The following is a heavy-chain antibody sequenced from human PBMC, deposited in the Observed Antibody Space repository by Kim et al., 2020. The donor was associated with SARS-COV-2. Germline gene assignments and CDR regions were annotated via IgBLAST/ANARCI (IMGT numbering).Heavy chain of an antibody. D-gene: IGHD5-12*01. J-gene: IGHJ5*02. CDR3: AREGGGVYSGYDFGVGSWFDP. CDR2: IIPIFGTA. V-gene: IGHV1-69*13. CDR1: GGTFSSYA. Sequence: SVKVSCKASGGTFSSYAISWVRQAPGQGLEWMGGIIPIFGTANYAQKFQGRVTITADESTSTAYMELSSLRSEDTAVYYCAREGGGVYSGYDFGVGSWFDPWGHGTLVTVSS.